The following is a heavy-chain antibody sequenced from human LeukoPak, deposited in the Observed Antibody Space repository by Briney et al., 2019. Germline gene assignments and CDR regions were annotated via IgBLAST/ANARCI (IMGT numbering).Heavy chain of an antibody. Sequence: SQTLSLTCAISGDSVSSNSAAWNWIRQSPSRGLEWLGRTYYRSKWYNDYAVSVKSRITINPDTSKNQFSLQLNSVTPEDTAVYYCGGGFDSRRPAEIDFWGQGTLVTVPS. V-gene: IGHV6-1*01. D-gene: IGHD3-22*01. CDR1: GDSVSSNSAA. J-gene: IGHJ4*02. CDR3: GGGFDSRRPAEIDF. CDR2: TYYRSKWYN.